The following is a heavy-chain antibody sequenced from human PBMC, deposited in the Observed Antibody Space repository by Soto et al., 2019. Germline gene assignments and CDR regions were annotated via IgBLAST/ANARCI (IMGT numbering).Heavy chain of an antibody. CDR2: IYYSGST. V-gene: IGHV4-59*01. J-gene: IGHJ6*02. Sequence: SETLSLTCPVSCGSISSYYWRWIRQPPWKVLEWIGYIYYSGSTNYNPSLKSRVTISVDTSKNHFSLKLSSVTAADTAVYYCARWKLWVVELLPYDYYVMDFWGQGTTVTVSS. CDR3: ARWKLWVVELLPYDYYVMDF. D-gene: IGHD3-10*01. CDR1: CGSISSYY.